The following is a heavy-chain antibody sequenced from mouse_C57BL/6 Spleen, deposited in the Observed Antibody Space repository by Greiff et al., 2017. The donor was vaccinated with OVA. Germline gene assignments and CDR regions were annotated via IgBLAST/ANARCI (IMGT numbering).Heavy chain of an antibody. J-gene: IGHJ3*01. CDR2: ISYSGST. Sequence: VQLKESGPGMVKPSQSLSLTCTVTGYSITSGYDRHWIRHFPGNKLEWMGYISYSGSTNYNPSLKSRISITHDTSKNHFSLKLNSVTTEDTATYYCARESSLYGNYFWFAYWGQGTLVTVSA. CDR1: GYSITSGYD. D-gene: IGHD2-1*01. CDR3: ARESSLYGNYFWFAY. V-gene: IGHV3-1*01.